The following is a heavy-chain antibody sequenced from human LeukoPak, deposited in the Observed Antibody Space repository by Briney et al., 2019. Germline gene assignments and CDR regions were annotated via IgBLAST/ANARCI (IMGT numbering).Heavy chain of an antibody. CDR2: ISSSGSTI. V-gene: IGHV3-48*03. J-gene: IGHJ4*02. Sequence: GALRLSCAASGFTFSSYEMNWVRQAPGKGLEWVSYISSSGSTIYYADSVKGRFTISRDNAKNSLYLQMNSLRAEDTAVYYCASARIAVAGIENEDYWGQGTPVTVSS. CDR1: GFTFSSYE. D-gene: IGHD6-19*01. CDR3: ASARIAVAGIENEDY.